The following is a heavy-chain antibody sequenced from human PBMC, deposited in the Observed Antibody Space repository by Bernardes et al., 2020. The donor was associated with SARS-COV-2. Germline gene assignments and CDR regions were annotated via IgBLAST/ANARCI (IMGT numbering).Heavy chain of an antibody. Sequence: GGSLRLSCAASGFTVSSNYMSWVRQAPGKGLEWVSVIYSGGSTYYADSVKGRFTISRDNSKNTLYLQMNSLRADDTAVYYCARVRPLYYYDSSGYYDYWGQGTLVTVSS. V-gene: IGHV3-53*01. J-gene: IGHJ4*02. CDR3: ARVRPLYYYDSSGYYDY. D-gene: IGHD3-22*01. CDR2: IYSGGST. CDR1: GFTVSSNY.